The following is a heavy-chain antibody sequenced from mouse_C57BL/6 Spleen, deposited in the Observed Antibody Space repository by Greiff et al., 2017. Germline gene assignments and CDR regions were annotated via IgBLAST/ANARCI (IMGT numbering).Heavy chain of an antibody. CDR3: TKEVVANYYAMDY. CDR1: GYTFTDYE. J-gene: IGHJ4*01. CDR2: IDPETGGT. Sequence: QVQLKESGAELVRPGASVTLSCKASGYTFTDYEMHWVKQTPVHGLEWIGAIDPETGGTAYNQKFKGKAILTADKSSSTAYMELRSLTSEDSAVYYCTKEVVANYYAMDYWGQGTSVTVSS. D-gene: IGHD1-1*01. V-gene: IGHV1-15*01.